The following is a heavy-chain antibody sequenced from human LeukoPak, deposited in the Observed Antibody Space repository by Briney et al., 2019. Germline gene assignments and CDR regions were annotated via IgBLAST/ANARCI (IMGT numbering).Heavy chain of an antibody. CDR3: AREAVTRNYFDY. D-gene: IGHD4-17*01. CDR1: GFTVSSNY. Sequence: GGSLRLTCAAPGFTVSSNYMNWVRQAPGKGLEWVSVIYSGGSTYYADSVKGRFTISRDNSKNTLFLQMNSLRAEDTAVYYCAREAVTRNYFDYWGQGTLVTVSS. V-gene: IGHV3-53*01. CDR2: IYSGGST. J-gene: IGHJ4*02.